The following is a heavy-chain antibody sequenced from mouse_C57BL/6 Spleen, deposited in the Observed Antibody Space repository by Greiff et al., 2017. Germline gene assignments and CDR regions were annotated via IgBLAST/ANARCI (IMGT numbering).Heavy chain of an antibody. CDR2: IDPETGGT. Sequence: QVQLQQSGAELVRPGASVTLSCKASGYTFTDYEMHWVKQTPVHGLEWIGAIDPETGGTAYNQKFKGKATLTVDKSSSTAYMELRSLTSEDSAVYYCARPGIYYDYDGSWFAYWGQGTLVTVSA. CDR3: ARPGIYYDYDGSWFAY. CDR1: GYTFTDYE. J-gene: IGHJ3*01. V-gene: IGHV1-15*01. D-gene: IGHD2-4*01.